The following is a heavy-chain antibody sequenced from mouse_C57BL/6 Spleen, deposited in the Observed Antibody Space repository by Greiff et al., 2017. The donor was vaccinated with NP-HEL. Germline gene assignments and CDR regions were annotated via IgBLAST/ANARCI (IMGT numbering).Heavy chain of an antibody. CDR2: ISYDGSN. CDR1: GYSITSGYY. V-gene: IGHV3-6*01. CDR3: ARGSENYFDY. J-gene: IGHJ2*01. Sequence: EVQLQESGPGLVKPSQSLSLTCSVTGYSITSGYYWNWIRQFPGNKLEWMGYISYDGSNNYNPSLKNRISITRDTSKNQFFLKLNSVTTEDTATYYCARGSENYFDYWGQGTTLTVSS.